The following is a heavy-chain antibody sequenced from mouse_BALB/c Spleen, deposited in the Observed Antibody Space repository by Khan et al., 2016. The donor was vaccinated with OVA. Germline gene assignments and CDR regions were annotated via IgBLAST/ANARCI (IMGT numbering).Heavy chain of an antibody. V-gene: IGHV1-22*01. CDR3: ARRDYSAYFWFFDV. CDR2: INPNNGGT. J-gene: IGHJ1*01. CDR1: GYTFTEYT. Sequence: EVQRVESGPELVKPGASVKISCKTSGYTFTEYTMHWVKQSHGKSLEWIGRINPNNGGTSYNQKFKGKATLTVDTSSTTAYMELRSRTSEDSAGXDFARRDYSAYFWFFDVWGAGTTVTVSS. D-gene: IGHD1-2*01.